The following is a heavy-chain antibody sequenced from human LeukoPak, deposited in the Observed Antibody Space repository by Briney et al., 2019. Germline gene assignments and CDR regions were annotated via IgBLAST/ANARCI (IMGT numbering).Heavy chain of an antibody. CDR2: ISAGGSLK. J-gene: IGHJ2*01. D-gene: IGHD3-16*01. V-gene: IGHV3-30*18. Sequence: GGSLRLSCAASRLTFSSHSLHWVRQAPGQGLEWVAVISAGGSLKYYGDSVKGRFTVSRDNSKNTLYLEMNSLRAEDTAVYYCAKESALDNWYFDVWGRGTLVTVSS. CDR3: AKESALDNWYFDV. CDR1: RLTFSSHS.